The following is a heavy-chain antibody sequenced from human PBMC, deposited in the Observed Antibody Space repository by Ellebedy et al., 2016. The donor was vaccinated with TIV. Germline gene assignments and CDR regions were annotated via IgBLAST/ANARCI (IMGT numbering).Heavy chain of an antibody. Sequence: GESLKISCAASGFTFSDHRLSWVRQVPGRGLEWVASISRISTYTYYGESLKGRFTVSRDNAKNSLYLQMNSLRVEDTAVYYCARSAIDYWGQGTLVTVSS. CDR1: GFTFSDHR. J-gene: IGHJ4*02. D-gene: IGHD3-9*01. V-gene: IGHV3-21*01. CDR2: ISRISTYT. CDR3: ARSAIDY.